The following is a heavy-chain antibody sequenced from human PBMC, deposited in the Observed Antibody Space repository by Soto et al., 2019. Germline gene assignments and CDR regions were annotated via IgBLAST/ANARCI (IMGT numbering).Heavy chain of an antibody. Sequence: SETLSLTCTVSGGSISSSSYYWGWIRQPPGKGLEWIGSIYYSGSTYYNPSLKSRVTISVDTSKNQFSLKLSSVTAADTAVYYCARRVGDDYIWGSYRYTWFDYWGQGTLVTVSS. CDR2: IYYSGST. J-gene: IGHJ4*02. D-gene: IGHD3-16*02. CDR3: ARRVGDDYIWGSYRYTWFDY. CDR1: GGSISSSSYY. V-gene: IGHV4-39*01.